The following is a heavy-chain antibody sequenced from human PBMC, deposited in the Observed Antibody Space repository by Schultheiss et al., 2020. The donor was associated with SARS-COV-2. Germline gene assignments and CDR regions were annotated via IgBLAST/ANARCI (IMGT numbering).Heavy chain of an antibody. CDR3: ARDLKDGDYAGVFDF. CDR2: LSYDGGNK. Sequence: GGSLRLSCAASGFTFTSYGMHWVRQAPGKGLEWVALLSYDGGNKLYADSVKGRFAISRDNSKNTLYLQMNSLTPEDTAVYHCARDLKDGDYAGVFDFWGQGTLVTVSS. D-gene: IGHD4-17*01. CDR1: GFTFTSYG. J-gene: IGHJ4*02. V-gene: IGHV3-30*03.